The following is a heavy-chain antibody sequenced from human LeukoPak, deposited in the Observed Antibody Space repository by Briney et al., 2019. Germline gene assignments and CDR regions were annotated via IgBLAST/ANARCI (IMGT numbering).Heavy chain of an antibody. CDR3: AAVSVDYGDSSFDF. Sequence: GGSLRLSCAASGFTFSNAWMSWVRQPPGKGLEWVGRIKSKADGGTTDYAEPVKGRFTISRDDSKNTLCLQMNFLKTEDTALYYCAAVSVDYGDSSFDFWGQGTLVTVSS. V-gene: IGHV3-15*01. CDR1: GFTFSNAW. J-gene: IGHJ4*02. CDR2: IKSKADGGTT. D-gene: IGHD4-17*01.